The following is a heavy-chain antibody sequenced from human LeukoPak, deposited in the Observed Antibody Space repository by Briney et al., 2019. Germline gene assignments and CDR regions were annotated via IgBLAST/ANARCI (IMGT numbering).Heavy chain of an antibody. Sequence: SETLSLTCTVSGGSISSYYWSWIRQPPGKGLEWIGYIYYSGSTNYNPSLKSRVTISVDTSKNQFSLKLSSVTAADTAVYYCARETPITGSDAFDIWGQGTMATVSS. V-gene: IGHV4-59*01. D-gene: IGHD1-20*01. CDR2: IYYSGST. CDR3: ARETPITGSDAFDI. CDR1: GGSISSYY. J-gene: IGHJ3*02.